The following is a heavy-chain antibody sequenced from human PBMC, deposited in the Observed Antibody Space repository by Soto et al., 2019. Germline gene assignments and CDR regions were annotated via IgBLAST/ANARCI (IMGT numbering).Heavy chain of an antibody. D-gene: IGHD3-10*01. J-gene: IGHJ6*02. V-gene: IGHV3-33*01. Sequence: HPGGSLRLSCAASGFTFSSYGMHWVRQAPGKGLEWVAVIWYDGSNKYYADSVKGRFTISRDNSKNTLYLQMNSLRAEDTAVYYCARESKPAGYYYYGMDVWGQGTTATVSS. CDR1: GFTFSSYG. CDR3: ARESKPAGYYYYGMDV. CDR2: IWYDGSNK.